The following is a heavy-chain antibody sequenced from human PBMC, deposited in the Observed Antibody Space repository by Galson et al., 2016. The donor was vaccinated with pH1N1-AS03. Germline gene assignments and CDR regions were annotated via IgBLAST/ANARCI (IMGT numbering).Heavy chain of an antibody. Sequence: LSLTCAVYVRSFSGYYWSWIRPPPGQGLEWIGEINHSGNTNYNLSLKSRVTISVGTSKNQFSLKLTSVTAADTAVYYCARAYGYGDYGIDYWGQGTLVTVSS. D-gene: IGHD4-17*01. CDR1: VRSFSGYY. V-gene: IGHV4-34*01. CDR2: INHSGNT. CDR3: ARAYGYGDYGIDY. J-gene: IGHJ4*02.